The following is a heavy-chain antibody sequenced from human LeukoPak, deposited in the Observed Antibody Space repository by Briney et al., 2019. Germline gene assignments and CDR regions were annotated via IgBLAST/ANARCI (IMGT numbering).Heavy chain of an antibody. V-gene: IGHV3-11*01. CDR1: GFTFSDYY. Sequence: GGSLRPSCAASGFTFSDYYMSWIRQAPGKGLEWVSYISSSGSTIYYADSVKGRFTISRDNAKNSLYLQMNSLRAEDTAVYYCARAEEMTASLIDYWGQGTLVTVSS. CDR3: ARAEEMTASLIDY. CDR2: ISSSGSTI. D-gene: IGHD2-21*02. J-gene: IGHJ4*02.